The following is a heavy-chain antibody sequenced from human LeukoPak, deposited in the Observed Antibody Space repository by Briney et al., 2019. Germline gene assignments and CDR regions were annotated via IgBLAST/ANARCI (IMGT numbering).Heavy chain of an antibody. CDR3: ERGYQLLAYYMDV. Sequence: SETLSLTCTVSGGSISSYYWSWIRQPAGKGLEWIGRIYTSVTTNYNPSLKSRVTLSVDTSKKQFSLKLSSVPAADTAIYYCERGYQLLAYYMDVWGEGTTVTVSS. D-gene: IGHD2-2*01. CDR1: GGSISSYY. V-gene: IGHV4-4*07. J-gene: IGHJ6*03. CDR2: IYTSVTT.